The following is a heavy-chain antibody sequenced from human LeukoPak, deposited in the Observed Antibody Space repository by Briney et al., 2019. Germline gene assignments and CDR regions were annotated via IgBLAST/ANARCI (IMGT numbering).Heavy chain of an antibody. Sequence: GGSLRLSCAASGFTFNNYAMSWVRQAPGKGLEWVSAISDNGGDTKYADSVKGRFTISRDNSKNTLYLQMNSLRVEDTAIYYCGKDWKLDYWGQGTLVTVSS. CDR2: ISDNGGDT. D-gene: IGHD1-1*01. J-gene: IGHJ4*02. CDR1: GFTFNNYA. V-gene: IGHV3-23*01. CDR3: GKDWKLDY.